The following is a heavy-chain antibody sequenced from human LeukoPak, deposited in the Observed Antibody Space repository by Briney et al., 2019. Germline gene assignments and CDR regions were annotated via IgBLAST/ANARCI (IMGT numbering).Heavy chain of an antibody. CDR2: LYISGST. D-gene: IGHD3-10*01. CDR3: ARDLSGSLYFDY. V-gene: IGHV4-4*07. Sequence: PSETLSLTCTVSGASISSYYYNWIRQTAGRGLEWIGRLYISGSTDYNPSLKSRVTISVDTSKNQFSLKLSSVTAADTAVYFCARDLSGSLYFDYWGQGVLVTVSS. CDR1: GASISSYY. J-gene: IGHJ4*02.